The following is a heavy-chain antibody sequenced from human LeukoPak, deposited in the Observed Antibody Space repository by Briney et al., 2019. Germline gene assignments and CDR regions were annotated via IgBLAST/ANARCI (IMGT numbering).Heavy chain of an antibody. CDR2: INHSGST. Sequence: SETLSLTCTISGGSISTYYWSWIRQPPGKGLEWIGEINHSGSTNYNPSLKSRVTISVDTSKNQFSLKLSSVTAADTAVYYCARGVVLMVYAIFDYWGQGTLVTVSS. CDR1: GGSISTYY. CDR3: ARGVVLMVYAIFDY. J-gene: IGHJ4*02. D-gene: IGHD2-8*01. V-gene: IGHV4-34*01.